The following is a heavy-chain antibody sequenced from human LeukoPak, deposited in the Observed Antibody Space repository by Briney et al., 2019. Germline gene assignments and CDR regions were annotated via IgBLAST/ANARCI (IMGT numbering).Heavy chain of an antibody. J-gene: IGHJ4*02. V-gene: IGHV1-18*01. Sequence: ASVKVSCKASGYTFNNYGITWVRQAPGQGLGWMGWISAYNGNTNYAQKLQGRVTMTTDTSTSTAYMELRSLRSDDTAVYYCAREGAVPAAKAFDYWGQGTLVTVSS. CDR3: AREGAVPAAKAFDY. CDR1: GYTFNNYG. CDR2: ISAYNGNT. D-gene: IGHD2-2*01.